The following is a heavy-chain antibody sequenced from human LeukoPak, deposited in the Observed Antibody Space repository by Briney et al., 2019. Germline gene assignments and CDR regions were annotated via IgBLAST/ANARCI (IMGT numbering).Heavy chain of an antibody. CDR2: IYTSGST. J-gene: IGHJ3*02. Sequence: SETLSLTCTVSGGSISSGGYYWSWIRQPAGKGLEWIGRIYTSGSTNYNPSLKSRVTISVDTSKNQFSLKLSSVTAADTAVYYCARRYCSSTSCYEEGAFDIWGQGTMVTVSS. CDR3: ARRYCSSTSCYEEGAFDI. D-gene: IGHD2-2*01. V-gene: IGHV4-61*02. CDR1: GGSISSGGYY.